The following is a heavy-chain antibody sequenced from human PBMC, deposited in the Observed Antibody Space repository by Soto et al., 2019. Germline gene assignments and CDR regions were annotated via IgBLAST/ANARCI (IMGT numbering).Heavy chain of an antibody. V-gene: IGHV3-21*01. CDR2: ISSSSSYI. D-gene: IGHD1-20*01. J-gene: IGHJ5*02. CDR3: ARAVDNWNPVPFDP. CDR1: GFTFSSYS. Sequence: GGSLRLSCAASGFTFSSYSMNWVRQAPGKGLEWVSSISSSSSYIYYADSVKGRFTISRDNAKNTLYLQMNSLRAEDTAVYYCARAVDNWNPVPFDPWGQGTLVTVSS.